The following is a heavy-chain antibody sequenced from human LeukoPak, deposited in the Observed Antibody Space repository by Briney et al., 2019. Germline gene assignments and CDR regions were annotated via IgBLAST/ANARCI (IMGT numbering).Heavy chain of an antibody. V-gene: IGHV3-21*01. D-gene: IGHD2-15*01. J-gene: IGHJ5*01. CDR3: ARDRGLGLPNWFTS. CDR1: GFPFSSYS. Sequence: GGTLRLFRVGSGFPFSSYSMNWVRQAPGKGLEWVSSIDLNGNHINYADSVKDRFTISRDNAKNSLFLQMDSLRVEDTAVYYCARDRGLGLPNWFTSWGQGTLVTVSS. CDR2: IDLNGNHI.